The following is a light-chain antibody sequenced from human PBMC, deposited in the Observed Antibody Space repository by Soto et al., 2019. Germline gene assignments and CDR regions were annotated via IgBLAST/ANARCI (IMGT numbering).Light chain of an antibody. V-gene: IGLV6-57*01. Sequence: NFMLTQPHSVSESPGKTVTLSCTRSSGSIASNYVQWYQQRPGSSPTTVIYEDNQRPSGVPDRFSGSIDSSSNSASLTISGLKTADEADYYCQSYDSSNQVFGGGTQLTVL. J-gene: IGLJ2*01. CDR3: QSYDSSNQV. CDR1: SGSIASNY. CDR2: EDN.